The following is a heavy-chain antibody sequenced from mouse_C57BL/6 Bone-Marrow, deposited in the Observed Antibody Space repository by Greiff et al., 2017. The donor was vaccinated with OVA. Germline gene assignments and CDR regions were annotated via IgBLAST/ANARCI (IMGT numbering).Heavy chain of an antibody. D-gene: IGHD1-1*01. J-gene: IGHJ2*01. V-gene: IGHV1-55*01. Sequence: QVQLKQPGAELVKPGASVKMSCKASGYTFTSYWITWVKQRPGQGLEWIGDIYPGSGSTNYNEKFKSKATLTVDTSSSTAYMQLSSLTSEDSAVYYCASPSITTVVATRFDYWGQGTTLTVSS. CDR2: IYPGSGST. CDR1: GYTFTSYW. CDR3: ASPSITTVVATRFDY.